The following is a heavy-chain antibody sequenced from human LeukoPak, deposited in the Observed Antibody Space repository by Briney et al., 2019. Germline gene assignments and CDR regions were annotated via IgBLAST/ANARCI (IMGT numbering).Heavy chain of an antibody. V-gene: IGHV1-69*04. D-gene: IGHD2-2*01. CDR3: ARVPANCNSTSCYPLGYFDY. Sequence: SVKVSCKASGGTFSSYAISWVRQAPGQGLEWMGRIIPILGIANYAQKFQGRVTITADKSTSTAYMELSSLRSEDTAVYYCARVPANCNSTSCYPLGYFDYWGQGTLVTVSS. CDR1: GGTFSSYA. J-gene: IGHJ4*02. CDR2: IIPILGIA.